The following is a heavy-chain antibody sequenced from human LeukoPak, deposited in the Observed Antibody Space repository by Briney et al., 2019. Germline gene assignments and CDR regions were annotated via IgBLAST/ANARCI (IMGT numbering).Heavy chain of an antibody. J-gene: IGHJ6*03. CDR3: ARVDSRYYYVSGSYYYYYMDV. CDR2: INPNNGNT. D-gene: IGHD3-10*01. CDR1: GYTFTSYD. V-gene: IGHV1-8*03. Sequence: EASVKVSCKASGYTFTSYDINWVRQAPGQGLEWMGWINPNNGNTGYAQKFQGRVTITRNTSISTAYMELSSLRAEDTAVYYCARVDSRYYYVSGSYYYYYMDVWGKGTTVSVS.